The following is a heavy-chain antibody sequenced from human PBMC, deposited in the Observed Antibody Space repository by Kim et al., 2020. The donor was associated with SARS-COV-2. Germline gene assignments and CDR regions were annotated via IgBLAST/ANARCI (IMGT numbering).Heavy chain of an antibody. D-gene: IGHD3-10*01. V-gene: IGHV3-74*01. Sequence: GGSTDYADSVKGRFTISRDNAKDTLYLQMNSLTVEDTALYYCARKGNAFDIWGQGTMVTVSS. J-gene: IGHJ3*02. CDR3: ARKGNAFDI. CDR2: GGST.